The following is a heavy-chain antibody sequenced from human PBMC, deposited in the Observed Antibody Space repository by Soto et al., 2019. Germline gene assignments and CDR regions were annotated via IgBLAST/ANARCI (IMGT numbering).Heavy chain of an antibody. V-gene: IGHV1-69*13. CDR1: GGTFSNYA. D-gene: IGHD5-12*01. CDR3: ARPVEMATISRSYLFY. Sequence: SVKVSCKASGGTFSNYAINWVRQAPGQGLEWMGVIIPIFGTGNYAQKFQGRVTITADESTSTAYLDLSGLRPEDTAVYYCARPVEMATISRSYLFYWGQGTLVTVSS. CDR2: IIPIFGTG. J-gene: IGHJ4*02.